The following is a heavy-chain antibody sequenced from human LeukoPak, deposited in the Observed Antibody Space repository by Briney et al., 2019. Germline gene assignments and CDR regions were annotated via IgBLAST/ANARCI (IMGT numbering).Heavy chain of an antibody. Sequence: SETLSLTCTVSGGSISSYYWSWIRQPPGKGLEWIGYIYYSGSTNYNPSLKSRVTISLDTSKRQISLKLRSVTAADTAVYYCARDRRIPDAFDIWGQGTMVTVSS. CDR1: GGSISSYY. CDR2: IYYSGST. CDR3: ARDRRIPDAFDI. J-gene: IGHJ3*02. V-gene: IGHV4-59*01. D-gene: IGHD6-6*01.